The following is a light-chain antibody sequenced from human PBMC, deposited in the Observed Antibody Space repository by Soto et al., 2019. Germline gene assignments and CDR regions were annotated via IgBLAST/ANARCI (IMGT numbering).Light chain of an antibody. CDR3: QQYNTWLT. CDR1: QSVDNN. V-gene: IGKV3-15*01. J-gene: IGKJ4*01. Sequence: EGVLTPSAEPLSVSPGERVTLSVRASQSVDNNLAWYQQKPGQAPRLLIYGVATRATGIPARFSGSASGTEFTLTISSLQSEDFAIYYCQQYNTWLTFCGGTKVDFK. CDR2: GVA.